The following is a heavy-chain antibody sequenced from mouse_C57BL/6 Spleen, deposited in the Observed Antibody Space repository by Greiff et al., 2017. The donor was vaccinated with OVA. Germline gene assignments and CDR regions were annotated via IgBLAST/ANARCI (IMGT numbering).Heavy chain of an antibody. CDR2: INPNNGGT. V-gene: IGHV1-22*01. Sequence: EVQLQQSGPELVKPGASVKMSCKASGYTFTDYNMHWVKQSHGKSLEWIGYINPNNGGTSYNQQFKGKATLTVNKSSSTAYMELRSLTSEDSAVYYCARDYYGSSSFAYWGQGTLVTVSA. CDR3: ARDYYGSSSFAY. D-gene: IGHD1-1*01. J-gene: IGHJ3*01. CDR1: GYTFTDYN.